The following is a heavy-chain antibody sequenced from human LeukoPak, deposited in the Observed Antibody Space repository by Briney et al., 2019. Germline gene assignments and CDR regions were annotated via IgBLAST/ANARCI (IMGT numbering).Heavy chain of an antibody. J-gene: IGHJ6*03. Sequence: SETLSLTCTVSGGSISSYYWSWIRQPPGKGLEWIGYIYTSGSTNYNPSLKSRVTISVDTSKNQFSLKLSSVTAADTAVYYCARAVRQTYRYYYYYMDVWGKGTTVTVSS. D-gene: IGHD2-2*01. CDR2: IYTSGST. CDR3: ARAVRQTYRYYYYYMDV. V-gene: IGHV4-4*09. CDR1: GGSISSYY.